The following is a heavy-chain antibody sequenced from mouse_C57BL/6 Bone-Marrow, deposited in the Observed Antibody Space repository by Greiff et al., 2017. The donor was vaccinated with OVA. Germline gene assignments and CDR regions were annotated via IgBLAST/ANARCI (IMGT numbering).Heavy chain of an antibody. CDR2: ISYDGSN. CDR3: AREPAYFGTWFAY. CDR1: GYSITSGYY. J-gene: IGHJ3*01. Sequence: ESGPGLVKPSQSLSLTCSVTGYSITSGYYWNWIRQFPGNKLEWMGYISYDGSNNYNPSLKNRISITRDTSKNQFFLKLNSVTTEDTATYYCAREPAYFGTWFAYWGQGTLVTVSA. V-gene: IGHV3-6*01. D-gene: IGHD2-10*01.